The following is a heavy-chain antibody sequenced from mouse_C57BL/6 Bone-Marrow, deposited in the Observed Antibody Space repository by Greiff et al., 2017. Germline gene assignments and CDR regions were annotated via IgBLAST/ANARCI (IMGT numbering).Heavy chain of an antibody. CDR2: IDPSDSET. CDR1: GYTFTSYW. V-gene: IGHV1-52*01. CDR3: ARKAYYSNRDY. D-gene: IGHD2-5*01. Sequence: QVQLQQPGAELVRPGSSVKLSCKASGYTFTSYWMHWVKQRPIQGLEWIGNIDPSDSETHYNQKFKDKATLTVDKSSSTAYMQLSSLTSEDSAVYYCARKAYYSNRDYWGQGTTLTVSS. J-gene: IGHJ2*01.